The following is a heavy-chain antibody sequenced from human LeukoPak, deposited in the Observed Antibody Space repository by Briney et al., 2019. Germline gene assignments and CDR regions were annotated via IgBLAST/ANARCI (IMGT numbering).Heavy chain of an antibody. Sequence: GGSLRLSCAASGFTFSSYAMSWVRQAPGKGLEWVSVIYTGGTPYYADSVKGRFTISRDISKNTLYLQMNSLRAEDTAVYYCAGYDSSGYYYNWGQGTLVTVSS. J-gene: IGHJ4*02. D-gene: IGHD3-22*01. CDR2: IYTGGTP. V-gene: IGHV3-23*03. CDR1: GFTFSSYA. CDR3: AGYDSSGYYYN.